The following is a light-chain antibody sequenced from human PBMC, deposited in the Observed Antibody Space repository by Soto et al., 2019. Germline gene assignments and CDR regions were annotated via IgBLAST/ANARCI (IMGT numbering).Light chain of an antibody. V-gene: IGKV3-15*01. CDR2: SAS. J-gene: IGKJ1*01. CDR1: QSVSSS. Sequence: EIVMMQSPATLSVSPGERATLSCRASQSVSSSLAWYQQKAGQAPRLLIYSASTRATGVPARFSGSGSGTDFTLIISSLQCADSAVYYCQPYNDWLRTFGQGTKVEIK. CDR3: QPYNDWLRT.